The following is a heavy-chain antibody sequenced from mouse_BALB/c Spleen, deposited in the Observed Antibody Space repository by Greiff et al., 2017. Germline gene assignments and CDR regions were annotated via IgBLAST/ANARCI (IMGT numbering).Heavy chain of an antibody. J-gene: IGHJ4*01. CDR1: SYTFTDYA. Sequence: QVQLQQSGPELVRPGVSVKISCKGSSYTFTDYAMHWVKQSHAKSLEWIGVISTYYGNTNYNQKFKGKATMTVDKSSSTAYMELARLTSEDSAVYYCEKRGPYYYGSRGAMDYWGQGTSVTVSS. D-gene: IGHD1-1*01. CDR3: EKRGPYYYGSRGAMDY. CDR2: ISTYYGNT. V-gene: IGHV1-67*01.